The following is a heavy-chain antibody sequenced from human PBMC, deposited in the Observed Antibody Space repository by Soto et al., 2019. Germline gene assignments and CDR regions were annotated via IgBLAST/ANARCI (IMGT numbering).Heavy chain of an antibody. CDR1: GYTFTSYH. V-gene: IGHV1-46*01. CDR2: INPSGGST. J-gene: IGHJ6*02. CDR3: AREGGYYDILTGYYLPDYYYYGMDV. Sequence: ASVKVSCKASGYTFTSYHMHWVRQAPGQGLEWMGIINPSGGSTSYAQKFQGRVTMTRDTSTSTVYMELSSLRSEDTAVYYCAREGGYYDILTGYYLPDYYYYGMDVWGQGTTVTVSS. D-gene: IGHD3-9*01.